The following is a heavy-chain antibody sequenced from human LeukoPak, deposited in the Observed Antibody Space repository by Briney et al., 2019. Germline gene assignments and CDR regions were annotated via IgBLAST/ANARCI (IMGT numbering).Heavy chain of an antibody. J-gene: IGHJ4*02. V-gene: IGHV3-48*01. CDR1: GFTFSSYS. Sequence: GGSPRLSCAASGFTFSSYSMNWVRQAPGKGLEWVSYISSSSSTIYYADSVKGRFTISRDNAKNSLYLQMNSLRAEDTAVYYCAKRGSRFDYWGQGTLVTVSS. CDR3: AKRGSRFDY. CDR2: ISSSSSTI. D-gene: IGHD2-15*01.